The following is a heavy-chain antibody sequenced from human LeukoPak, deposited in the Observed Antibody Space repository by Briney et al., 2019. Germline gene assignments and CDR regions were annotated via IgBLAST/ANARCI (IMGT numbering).Heavy chain of an antibody. D-gene: IGHD3-16*02. Sequence: SETLSLTCTVSGGSISSYYWSWIRQPPGKGLEWIGYIYYSGSTNYNPSLKSRVTISVGTSKNQFSLKLSSVTAADTAVYYCARVSVYYYGMDVWGQGITVTVSS. CDR1: GGSISSYY. J-gene: IGHJ6*02. CDR2: IYYSGST. CDR3: ARVSVYYYGMDV. V-gene: IGHV4-59*01.